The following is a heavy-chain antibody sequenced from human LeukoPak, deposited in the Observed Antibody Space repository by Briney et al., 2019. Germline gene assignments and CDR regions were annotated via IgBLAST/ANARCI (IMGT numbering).Heavy chain of an antibody. J-gene: IGHJ4*02. V-gene: IGHV3-9*01. D-gene: IGHD1-26*01. CDR1: GFTFDDYA. Sequence: GGSLRLSCAASGFTFDDYAMHWVRQAPGKGLEWVSGISWNSGSIGYADSVKGRFTISRDNAKNSLYLQMNSLRAEDTALYYCASYSGTHYYFDYWGQGTLVTVSS. CDR2: ISWNSGSI. CDR3: ASYSGTHYYFDY.